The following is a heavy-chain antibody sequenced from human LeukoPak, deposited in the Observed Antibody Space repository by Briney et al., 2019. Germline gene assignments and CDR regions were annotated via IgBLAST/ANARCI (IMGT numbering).Heavy chain of an antibody. V-gene: IGHV3-21*01. CDR1: GFTFSSYS. J-gene: IGHJ6*03. Sequence: PGGSLRLSCAASGFTFSSYSVNWVRQAPGKGLEWVSCISSSSSHIHYADSVKGRFTISRDNAKNSLYLQMNSLRAEDTAVYYCARDRHYSDSSGYWTSSYYYMDVWGKGTTVTVSS. CDR2: ISSSSSHI. D-gene: IGHD3-22*01. CDR3: ARDRHYSDSSGYWTSSYYYMDV.